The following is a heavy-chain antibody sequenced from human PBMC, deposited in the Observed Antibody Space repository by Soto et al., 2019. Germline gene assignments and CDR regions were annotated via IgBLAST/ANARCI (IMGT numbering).Heavy chain of an antibody. CDR2: IWYDGSNK. Sequence: PGGSLRLSCAASGFTFSSYGIHWVRQAPGKGLEWVAVIWYDGSNKYYADSVKGRFTISRDNSKNTLYLQMNSLRAEDTAVYYCAREIGYCTNGVCYSFYYYGMDVWGQGTTVTVSS. J-gene: IGHJ6*02. D-gene: IGHD2-8*01. V-gene: IGHV3-33*01. CDR3: AREIGYCTNGVCYSFYYYGMDV. CDR1: GFTFSSYG.